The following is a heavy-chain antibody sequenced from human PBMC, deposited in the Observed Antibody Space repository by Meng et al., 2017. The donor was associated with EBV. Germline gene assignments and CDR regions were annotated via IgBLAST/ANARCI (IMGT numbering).Heavy chain of an antibody. CDR3: ARGDYTNYPRWFDT. J-gene: IGHJ5*02. Sequence: QVQLQESGPGLVKPSEAPSLTCTGSGGSVNNESYYWGWIRQPPGKGLEYIGYIYYTGSTNYNSSLKSRVTISLDKSKNQFSLKLTSLTAADTAIYYCARGDYTNYPRWFDTWGQGTLVTVAS. CDR2: IYYTGST. CDR1: GGSVNNESYY. D-gene: IGHD4-11*01. V-gene: IGHV4-61*01.